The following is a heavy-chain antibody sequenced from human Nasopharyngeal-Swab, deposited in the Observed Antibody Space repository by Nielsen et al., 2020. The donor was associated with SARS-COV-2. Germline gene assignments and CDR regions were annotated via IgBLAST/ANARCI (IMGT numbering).Heavy chain of an antibody. J-gene: IGHJ5*02. CDR2: IIPVFGTA. CDR1: GGTFSNYA. D-gene: IGHD1-1*01. V-gene: IGHV1-69*13. Sequence: SVKVSCKASGGTFSNYAISWLRQAPGQGLEWMGGIIPVFGTANYAQKFQGRVTITADESTSTAYMQLNSLRSDDTAVYFCVRGRDWNPPFFDHWGQGTLVTVS. CDR3: VRGRDWNPPFFDH.